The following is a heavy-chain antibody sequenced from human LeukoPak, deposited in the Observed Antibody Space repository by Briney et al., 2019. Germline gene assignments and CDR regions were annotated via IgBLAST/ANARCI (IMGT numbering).Heavy chain of an antibody. V-gene: IGHV4-59*01. CDR1: GGSISSYY. CDR2: SGST. Sequence: PSETLSLTCTVSGGSISSYYRSWIRQPPGKGLEWIGYSGSTNYNPSLKSRVTISVDTSKNQFSLKLTSVTAADTAVYYCARVRQSLEYIDYWGQGTLVSVSS. CDR3: ARVRQSLEYIDY. J-gene: IGHJ4*02. D-gene: IGHD6-19*01.